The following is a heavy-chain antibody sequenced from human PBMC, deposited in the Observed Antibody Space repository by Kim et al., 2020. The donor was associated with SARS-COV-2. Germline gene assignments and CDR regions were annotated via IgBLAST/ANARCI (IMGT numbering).Heavy chain of an antibody. J-gene: IGHJ5*02. CDR1: GYTFTSYA. V-gene: IGHV1-3*01. CDR2: INAGNGNT. D-gene: IGHD3-3*01. CDR3: AREGDSHHYDFWSGSSWWFDP. Sequence: ASVKVSCKASGYTFTSYAMHWVRQAPGQRLEWMGWINAGNGNTKYSQKFQGRVTITRDTSASTAYMELSSLRSEDTAVYYCAREGDSHHYDFWSGSSWWFDPWGQGTLVTVSS.